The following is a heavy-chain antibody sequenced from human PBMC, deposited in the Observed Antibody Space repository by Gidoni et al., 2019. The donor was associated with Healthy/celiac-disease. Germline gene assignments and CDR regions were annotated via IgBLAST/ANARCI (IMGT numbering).Heavy chain of an antibody. J-gene: IGHJ4*02. V-gene: IGHV4-34*02. CDR3: ARGAAASNFDC. D-gene: IGHD6-13*01. Sequence: QVQLQQWGAGLLKPSETLSLTCAVYGGSLSGYFWSWIRQPPGKGLEWIGEINHSGSTNYNPSLKSRVTISVDTSKNQFSLKLRSVTAADTAVYYCARGAAASNFDCWGQGTLVTVSS. CDR2: INHSGST. CDR1: GGSLSGYF.